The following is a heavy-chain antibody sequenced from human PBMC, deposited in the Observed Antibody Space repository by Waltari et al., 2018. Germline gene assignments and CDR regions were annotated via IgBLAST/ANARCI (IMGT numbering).Heavy chain of an antibody. CDR3: ARVPPPGSYYYGMDV. Sequence: QVQVLQSGAEVKKPGASVQVSCKASGYTFSNYGITWVRQAPGQGLEWMGWISGYNGNTKYAQKVQDRVTMTTDTSTGTAYLDLRSLRSDDTAVYYCARVPPPGSYYYGMDVWGQGTTVTVSS. CDR2: ISGYNGNT. CDR1: GYTFSNYG. J-gene: IGHJ6*02. V-gene: IGHV1-18*01.